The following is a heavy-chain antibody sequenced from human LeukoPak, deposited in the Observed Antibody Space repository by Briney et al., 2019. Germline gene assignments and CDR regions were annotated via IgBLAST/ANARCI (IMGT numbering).Heavy chain of an antibody. CDR1: GFTFSSYD. CDR2: ISGSGGST. J-gene: IGHJ4*02. Sequence: PGGSLRLSCAASGFTFSSYDMSWVRQAPGKGLEWVSAISGSGGSTYYADSVKGRFTISRDNSKNTLYLQMNSLRAEDTAVYYCAKFLGRQWLVHFDYWGQGTLVTVSS. CDR3: AKFLGRQWLVHFDY. D-gene: IGHD6-19*01. V-gene: IGHV3-23*01.